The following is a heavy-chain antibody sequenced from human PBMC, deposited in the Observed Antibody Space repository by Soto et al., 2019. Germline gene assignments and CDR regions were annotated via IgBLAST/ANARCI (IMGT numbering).Heavy chain of an antibody. CDR3: ARDKFLLSYYMDV. CDR2: ISSSGSTI. CDR1: GFTFSDYY. Sequence: GGSLRLSCAASGFTFSDYYMSWIRQAPGKGLEWVSYISSSGSTIYYADSVKGRFTISRDNAKNSLYLQMNSLRAEDTAVYYCARDKFLLSYYMDVWGKGTTVTVSS. J-gene: IGHJ6*03. V-gene: IGHV3-11*01. D-gene: IGHD2-21*01.